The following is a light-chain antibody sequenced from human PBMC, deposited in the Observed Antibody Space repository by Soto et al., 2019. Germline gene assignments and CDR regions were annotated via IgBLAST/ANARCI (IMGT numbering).Light chain of an antibody. CDR1: QSISRR. CDR3: HQYNSYSRT. CDR2: DAS. J-gene: IGKJ1*01. Sequence: EIQMTQSPFTLSASLGDRATLSCRASQSISRRLAWYQQKPGKAPNLLIYDASSLESGVPSRFSGSGSGTEFTLTISSLQPDDFATYYCHQYNSYSRTFGQGTKVDIK. V-gene: IGKV1-5*01.